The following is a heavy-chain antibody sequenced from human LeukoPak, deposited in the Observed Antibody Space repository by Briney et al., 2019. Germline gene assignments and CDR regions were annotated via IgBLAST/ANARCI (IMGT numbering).Heavy chain of an antibody. J-gene: IGHJ5*02. CDR2: IYYSGGT. D-gene: IGHD6-6*01. CDR3: ARSSEYFFGP. V-gene: IGHV4-59*11. Sequence: SETLSLTCTVCGGSISGHYWSWIRQPPGKGLEWIGEIYYSGGTKYNPSLESRVSISVDTSKNQFSLRLTSMTTADTAVYYCARSSEYFFGPWGQGTLVTVSS. CDR1: GGSISGHY.